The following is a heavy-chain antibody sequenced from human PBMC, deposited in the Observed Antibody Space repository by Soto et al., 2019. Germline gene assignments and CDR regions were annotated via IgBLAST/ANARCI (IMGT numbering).Heavy chain of an antibody. CDR3: AVYGGDDAFDI. D-gene: IGHD2-21*01. Sequence: EVQLVESGGGLVQPGGSLRPSCEASGFTFISFGRGWVRQAPGKGLEWVANIKQDGSEKYYVDSVKGRFTISRDNAKNSLYLQMNSLRAEDTAVYYCAVYGGDDAFDIWGQGTMVTVSS. CDR1: GFTFISFG. V-gene: IGHV3-7*05. CDR2: IKQDGSEK. J-gene: IGHJ3*02.